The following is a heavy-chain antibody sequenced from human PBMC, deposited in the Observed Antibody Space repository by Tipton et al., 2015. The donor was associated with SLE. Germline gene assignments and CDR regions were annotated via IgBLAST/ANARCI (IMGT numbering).Heavy chain of an antibody. CDR1: GGSISSGGYY. D-gene: IGHD3-10*01. J-gene: IGHJ4*02. Sequence: TLSLTCTVSGGSISSGGYYWSWIRQPPGKRLEWIGYIYYNGNTDYNSSLKSRVTISVDASKNQFSLKLNSVTSADTAVYYCATSPPGFREGEFDRWGQGALVTVSS. V-gene: IGHV4-61*08. CDR2: IYYNGNT. CDR3: ATSPPGFREGEFDR.